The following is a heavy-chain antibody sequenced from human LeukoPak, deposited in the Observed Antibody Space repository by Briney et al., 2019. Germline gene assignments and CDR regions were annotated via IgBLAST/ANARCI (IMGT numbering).Heavy chain of an antibody. Sequence: PGGSLRLSCAASGFAFSDYYMSWIRQHPGKGLEWIGYIYYSGSTYYNPSLKSRVTISVDTSKNQFSLKLSSVTAADTAVYYCARVSATVTTEYYFDYWGQGTLVTVSS. V-gene: IGHV4-31*02. D-gene: IGHD4-17*01. CDR1: GFAFSDYY. J-gene: IGHJ4*02. CDR3: ARVSATVTTEYYFDY. CDR2: IYYSGST.